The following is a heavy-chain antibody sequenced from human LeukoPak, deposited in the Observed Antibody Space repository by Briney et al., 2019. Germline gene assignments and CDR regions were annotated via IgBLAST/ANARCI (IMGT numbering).Heavy chain of an antibody. CDR3: AKGEAYYESSGVFDY. D-gene: IGHD3-22*01. J-gene: IGHJ4*02. Sequence: PGRSLRLSCAASGFTFSSYGMHWVRQAPGKGLEWVAVISYDGSNKYYADSVKGRFTISRDNSKNTLYLQMNSLRAEDTAVYYCAKGEAYYESSGVFDYWGQATLVTVSS. CDR1: GFTFSSYG. V-gene: IGHV3-30*18. CDR2: ISYDGSNK.